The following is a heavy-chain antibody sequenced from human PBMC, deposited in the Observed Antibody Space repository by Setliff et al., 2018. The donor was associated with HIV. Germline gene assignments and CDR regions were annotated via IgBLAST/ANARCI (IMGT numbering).Heavy chain of an antibody. CDR2: IYYSGST. Sequence: SETLSLTCTVSGGSIRSHYWSWIREPPGKGLEWIGYIYYSGSTNYNPSLKSRVTISVDTSKNQFSLKLSSVTAADTAVYYCARDRKSLGYNFWSGFRPDAAFDIWGQGTMVTVSS. D-gene: IGHD3-3*01. J-gene: IGHJ3*02. CDR3: ARDRKSLGYNFWSGFRPDAAFDI. V-gene: IGHV4-59*11. CDR1: GGSIRSHY.